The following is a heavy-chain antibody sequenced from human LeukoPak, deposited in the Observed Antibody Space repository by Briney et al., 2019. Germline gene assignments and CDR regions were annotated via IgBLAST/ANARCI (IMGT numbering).Heavy chain of an antibody. CDR2: IYPGDSDT. J-gene: IGHJ4*02. CDR1: GYSFTSYW. Sequence: GESLKISCKGSGYSFTSYWIGWVRQMPGKGLEWMGIIYPGDSDTRYSPSFQGQVTISADKSISTAYLQWSSLKASDTAMYYCARGTDIVVVPAAPFDYWGQGTLATVSS. D-gene: IGHD2-2*01. V-gene: IGHV5-51*01. CDR3: ARGTDIVVVPAAPFDY.